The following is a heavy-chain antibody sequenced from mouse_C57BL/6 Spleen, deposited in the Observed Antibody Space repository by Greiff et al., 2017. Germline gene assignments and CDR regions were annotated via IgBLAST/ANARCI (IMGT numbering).Heavy chain of an antibody. J-gene: IGHJ2*01. V-gene: IGHV1-81*01. CDR2: IYPRSGNT. Sequence: VKVVESGAELARPGASVKLSCKASGYTFTSYGISWVKQRTGQGLEWIGEIYPRSGNTYYNEKFKGKATLTADKSSSTAYMELRSLTSEDSAVYFCARRDYYDYDGPDFDYWGQGTTLTVSS. CDR3: ARRDYYDYDGPDFDY. CDR1: GYTFTSYG. D-gene: IGHD2-4*01.